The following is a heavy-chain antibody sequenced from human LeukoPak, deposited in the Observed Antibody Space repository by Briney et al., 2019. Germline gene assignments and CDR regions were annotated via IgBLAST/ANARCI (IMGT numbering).Heavy chain of an antibody. V-gene: IGHV4-31*03. Sequence: SETLSLTCTVSGVSISSGGYYWSWIRQHPGKGLEWIGYIYYSGSTYYNPSLKSRVTISVDTSKNQFSLKLSSVTAADTAVYYCARGVVISFLYYYYGMDVWGQGTTVTVSS. CDR3: ARGVVISFLYYYYGMDV. CDR2: IYYSGST. D-gene: IGHD3-3*01. J-gene: IGHJ6*02. CDR1: GVSISSGGYY.